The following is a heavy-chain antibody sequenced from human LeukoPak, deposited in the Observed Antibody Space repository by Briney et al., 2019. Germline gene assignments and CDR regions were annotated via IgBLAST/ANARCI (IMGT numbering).Heavy chain of an antibody. CDR1: GGSFSNNY. CDR3: ARRRKRWLQDDAFDI. V-gene: IGHV4-34*12. D-gene: IGHD5-24*01. J-gene: IGHJ3*02. Sequence: SETLSLTCAVYGGSFSNNYWSWIRQPPGKGLEWIGESIHSGSTNYNPSLKSRVTISVDTSKNQFSLKLSSVTAADTAVYYCARRRKRWLQDDAFDIWGQGTMVTVSS. CDR2: SIHSGST.